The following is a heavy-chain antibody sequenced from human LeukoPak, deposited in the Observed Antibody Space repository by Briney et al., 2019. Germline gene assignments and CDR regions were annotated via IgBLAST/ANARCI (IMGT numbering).Heavy chain of an antibody. Sequence: GGSLRLSCAASGFTFSTYGMHWVRQAPGKGLEWVAVIWYDGSKKDYEDSVKGRFTISRDNSKNTLYLQMNSVRAEDTAVYYCAIHPNPEAFTGTGWLGGYWGQGALVTVSS. J-gene: IGHJ4*02. CDR3: AIHPNPEAFTGTGWLGGY. CDR1: GFTFSTYG. D-gene: IGHD3-10*01. V-gene: IGHV3-33*01. CDR2: IWYDGSKK.